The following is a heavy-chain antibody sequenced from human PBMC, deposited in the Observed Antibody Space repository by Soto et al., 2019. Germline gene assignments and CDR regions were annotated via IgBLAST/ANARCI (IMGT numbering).Heavy chain of an antibody. Sequence: QVQLVQSGAEVKRPGSSVRVSCKASEDTFSSYAISWLRQAPGQGLDWMGGIIPFFNTPNYAKKFQGRVTITADESTSTAYMELSSLRSEDTAMYYCAGESAYGGNPLAFLYWGQGTLVTVSS. CDR1: EDTFSSYA. V-gene: IGHV1-69*01. CDR3: AGESAYGGNPLAFLY. CDR2: IIPFFNTP. D-gene: IGHD1-26*01. J-gene: IGHJ4*02.